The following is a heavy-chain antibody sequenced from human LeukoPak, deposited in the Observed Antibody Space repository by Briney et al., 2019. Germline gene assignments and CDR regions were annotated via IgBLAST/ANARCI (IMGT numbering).Heavy chain of an antibody. CDR2: IKSKNVGGTT. CDR3: QDSGNTYGDY. D-gene: IGHD3-10*01. J-gene: IGHJ4*02. Sequence: GGSLRLSCAASGFTFNNAWMNWVRQAPGKGLEWVGRIKSKNVGGTTDYAAPVKGRFTISRDDSKNTVYLQMNSLKIEDTAVYYCQDSGNTYGDYWGQGTLVTVSS. CDR1: GFTFNNAW. V-gene: IGHV3-15*01.